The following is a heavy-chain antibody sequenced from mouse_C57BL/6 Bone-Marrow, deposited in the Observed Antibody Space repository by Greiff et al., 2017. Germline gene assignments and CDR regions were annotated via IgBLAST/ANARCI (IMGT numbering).Heavy chain of an antibody. CDR2: INPNNGGT. CDR1: GYTFTDYN. CDR3: ARGNFLYGHYAMNY. V-gene: IGHV1-22*01. D-gene: IGHD1-1*01. Sequence: VQLPQSGPELVKPGASVKMSCKASGYTFTDYNMHWVKQSHGKSLEWIGYINPNNGGTSYNQKFKGKATLTVNKSSSTAYMELRSLTSEDSAVYYCARGNFLYGHYAMNYWGQGTSVTVSS. J-gene: IGHJ4*01.